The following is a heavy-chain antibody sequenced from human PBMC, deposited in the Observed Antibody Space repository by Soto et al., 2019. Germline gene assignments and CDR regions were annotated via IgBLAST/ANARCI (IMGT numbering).Heavy chain of an antibody. CDR3: ARGSTPASPVADYTNWFDP. J-gene: IGHJ5*02. Sequence: ASVEVSCKASGYTFTIYGIIWVRQAPGQGLEWMGWISAYNGNTNYAQKLQGRVTMTTDTSTSTAYMELRSLRSDDTAVYYCARGSTPASPVADYTNWFDPWGQGTLVTVSS. V-gene: IGHV1-18*01. CDR2: ISAYNGNT. D-gene: IGHD3-16*01. CDR1: GYTFTIYG.